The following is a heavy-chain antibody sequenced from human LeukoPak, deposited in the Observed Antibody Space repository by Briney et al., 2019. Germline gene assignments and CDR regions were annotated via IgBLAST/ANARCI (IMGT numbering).Heavy chain of an antibody. V-gene: IGHV1-2*02. D-gene: IGHD3-3*01. Sequence: GASVTLSFTAFGYAFTAYYIHWVRQGPGQGFGRKGWINLDSGATDYAQEVHGRVSIAISRSSATTSMEVSRLRFGATAVEYCAGRQINSHASENFYPSIDVWGKGTTVTVSS. J-gene: IGHJ3*01. CDR1: GYAFTAYY. CDR3: AGRQINSHASENFYPSIDV. CDR2: INLDSGAT.